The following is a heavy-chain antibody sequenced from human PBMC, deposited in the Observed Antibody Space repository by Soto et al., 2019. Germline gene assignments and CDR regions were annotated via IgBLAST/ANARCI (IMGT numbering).Heavy chain of an antibody. D-gene: IGHD2-2*01. J-gene: IGHJ6*03. CDR2: IYYSGST. CDR3: ARLVVVPAAMSYYYYYMDV. CDR1: GGSISSYY. Sequence: QVQLQESGPGLVKPSETLSLTCTVSGGSISSYYWSWIRQPPGKGLEWIGYIYYSGSTNYNPSLKSRVTISVDPSKNQFSLKLSSVTAADTAVYYCARLVVVPAAMSYYYYYMDVWGKGTTVTVSS. V-gene: IGHV4-59*08.